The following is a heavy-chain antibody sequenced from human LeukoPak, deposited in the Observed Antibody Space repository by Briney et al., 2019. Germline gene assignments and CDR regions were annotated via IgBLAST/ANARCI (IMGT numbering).Heavy chain of an antibody. CDR2: IWYDGSNK. CDR1: GFTFSSYG. CDR3: ATSGGYHRFEY. V-gene: IGHV3-33*01. D-gene: IGHD1-26*01. Sequence: GRSLRLSCAASGFTFSSYGMHWVRQAPGKGLEWVAVIWYDGSNKYYADSVKGRFTISRDNSKNTLYLQMNSLRAEDTAVYYCATSGGYHRFEYWGQGTLVTVSS. J-gene: IGHJ4*02.